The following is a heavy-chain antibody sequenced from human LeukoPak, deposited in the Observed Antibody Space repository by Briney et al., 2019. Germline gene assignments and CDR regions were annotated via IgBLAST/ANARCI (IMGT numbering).Heavy chain of an antibody. J-gene: IGHJ4*02. Sequence: PSETLSLTCAVSGGSISSSNWWSWVRQPPGKGLEGIGEIYHSGSTNYNPSLKSRVTISVDKSKNQFSLKLSSVTAADTAVYYCARGGSSGWYGAFDYWGQGTLVTVSS. D-gene: IGHD6-19*01. CDR2: IYHSGST. CDR3: ARGGSSGWYGAFDY. V-gene: IGHV4-4*02. CDR1: GGSISSSNW.